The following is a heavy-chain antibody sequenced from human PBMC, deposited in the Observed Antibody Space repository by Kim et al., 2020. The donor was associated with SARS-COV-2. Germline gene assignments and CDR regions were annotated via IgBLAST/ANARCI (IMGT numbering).Heavy chain of an antibody. CDR2: ILYDGSNN. CDR3: ATDGDYYGSGSYFDY. J-gene: IGHJ4*02. D-gene: IGHD3-10*01. Sequence: GGPLRLSCAASGFSFKNYAMHWVRQAPGKGREWVAIILYDGSNNYYAASVKGRFSISRDHSKNTLYLKMNSLRAEDTAVYYCATDGDYYGSGSYFDYWGQGTLVTVSS. CDR1: GFSFKNYA. V-gene: IGHV3-30-3*01.